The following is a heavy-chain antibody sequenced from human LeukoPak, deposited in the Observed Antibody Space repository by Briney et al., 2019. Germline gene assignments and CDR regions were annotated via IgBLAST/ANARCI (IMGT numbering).Heavy chain of an antibody. CDR2: IFSGGDT. CDR1: GFTVSKNY. D-gene: IGHD4-23*01. CDR3: TGHAPAGGKLDY. J-gene: IGHJ4*02. Sequence: GGSLRPSCAASGFTVSKNYMNWVRQAPGEGLEWVSVIFSGGDTFYADSGQCRCTNSRDHSKNTRVLQMNSPRADNTAVYYCTGHAPAGGKLDYWGQGTLVTVSS. V-gene: IGHV3-66*04.